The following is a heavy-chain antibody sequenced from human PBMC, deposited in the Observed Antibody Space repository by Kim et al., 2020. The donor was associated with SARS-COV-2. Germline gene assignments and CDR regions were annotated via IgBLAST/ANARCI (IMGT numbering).Heavy chain of an antibody. CDR1: GYTFTGYY. V-gene: IGHV1-2*02. D-gene: IGHD2-2*02. J-gene: IGHJ5*02. CDR2: INPNSGGT. CDR3: ARDYEGYCSSTSCYRFDP. Sequence: ASVKVSCKASGYTFTGYYMHWVRQAPGQGLEWMGWINPNSGGTNYAQKFQGRVTMTRDTSISTAYMELSRLRSDDTAVYYCARDYEGYCSSTSCYRFDPWGQGTLVTVSS.